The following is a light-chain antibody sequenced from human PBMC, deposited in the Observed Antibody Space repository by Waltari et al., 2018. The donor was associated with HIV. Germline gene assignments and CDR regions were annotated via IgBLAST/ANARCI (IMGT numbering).Light chain of an antibody. V-gene: IGLV2-8*01. J-gene: IGLJ2*01. CDR2: QVT. Sequence: QSALTQPPSASASPGQSVTISCTGTSSAVGGYTFVSWYQQRPGKAPKLIVYQVTRRPSGVPDRFSGSKSDNTASLTVSGLQAEDEADYYCSSFAGNNDKVVFGGGTKLTVL. CDR1: SSAVGGYTF. CDR3: SSFAGNNDKVV.